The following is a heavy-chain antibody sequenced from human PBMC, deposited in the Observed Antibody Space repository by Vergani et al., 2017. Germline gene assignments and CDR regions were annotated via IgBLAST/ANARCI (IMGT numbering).Heavy chain of an antibody. V-gene: IGHV3-7*01. D-gene: IGHD3-10*01. Sequence: EVQLVESGGGLVKPGGSLRLSCAASGFTFSSYSMNWVRQAPGKGLEWVANIKQDGSEKYYVDSVKGRFTISRDNAKNSLYLQMNSLRAEDTAVYYCAGGHYYGSGGYYPNWGQGTLVTVSS. J-gene: IGHJ4*02. CDR2: IKQDGSEK. CDR1: GFTFSSYS. CDR3: AGGHYYGSGGYYPN.